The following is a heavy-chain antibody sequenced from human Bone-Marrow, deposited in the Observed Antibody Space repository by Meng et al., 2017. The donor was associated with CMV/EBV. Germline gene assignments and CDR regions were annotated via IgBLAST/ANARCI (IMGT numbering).Heavy chain of an antibody. D-gene: IGHD1-26*01. CDR2: INSDGTNV. J-gene: IGHJ4*02. Sequence: GESLKISCAASGFTFYTYWMHWVRQVPGKGLVWVARINSDGTNVSYADSVKGRFTISRDTAKTTLYLQMNSLRADDTALYYCARDYSRLGYPDHWGQGTLVTVSS. V-gene: IGHV3-74*01. CDR1: GFTFYTYW. CDR3: ARDYSRLGYPDH.